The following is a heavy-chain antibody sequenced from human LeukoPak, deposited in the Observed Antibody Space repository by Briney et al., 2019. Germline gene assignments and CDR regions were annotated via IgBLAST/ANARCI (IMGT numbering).Heavy chain of an antibody. Sequence: SETLSLTCTVSGGSISSNDYYWAWIRQPPRKGLEWIATIFYNGATQYTPSLKSRVTISVDTSKNQFSLKMTSVTAADTAFYYCARELRYSSADTCYSCDYWGRGSLVTVSS. D-gene: IGHD2-15*01. CDR3: ARELRYSSADTCYSCDY. CDR2: IFYNGAT. V-gene: IGHV4-39*07. J-gene: IGHJ4*02. CDR1: GGSISSNDYY.